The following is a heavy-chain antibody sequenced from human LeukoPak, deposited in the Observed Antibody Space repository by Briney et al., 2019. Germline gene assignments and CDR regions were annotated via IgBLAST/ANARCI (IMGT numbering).Heavy chain of an antibody. CDR3: TSGPVDLRYYYHMDV. CDR2: IDNSGTT. J-gene: IGHJ6*03. Sequence: SQTLSLTCTVSGGSISSGRYFWSWIRQPAGKGLEWIGRIDNSGTTNYNPSLKSRVTISEDTSKSQFSLRLSSVTAADTAVHYCTSGPVDLRYYYHMDVWGKGTTVTVSS. CDR1: GGSISSGRYF. V-gene: IGHV4-61*02.